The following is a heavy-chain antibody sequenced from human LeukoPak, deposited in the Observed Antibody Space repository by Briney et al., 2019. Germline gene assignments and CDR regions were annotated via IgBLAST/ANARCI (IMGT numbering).Heavy chain of an antibody. D-gene: IGHD3-3*01. CDR1: GGSVSSGSYY. V-gene: IGHV4-61*01. CDR3: AREIRYDFWSGNFDY. CDR2: IYYSGST. Sequence: ASETLSLTCTVSGGSVSSGSYYWSWIRQPPGKGLEWIGYIYYSGSTNYNPSLKSRVTISVDTSKNQFSLKLSSVTAADTAVYYCAREIRYDFWSGNFDYWGQGTLVTASS. J-gene: IGHJ4*02.